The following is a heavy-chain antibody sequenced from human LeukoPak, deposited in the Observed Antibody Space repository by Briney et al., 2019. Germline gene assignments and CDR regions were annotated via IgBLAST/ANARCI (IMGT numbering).Heavy chain of an antibody. Sequence: GGSLRLSCAASGFTFTNYAMSWVRQAPGKGLEWVSGISSIGGDTYSADSLRGRFILSRDNSKNTLFLQMNSLRAEDTAVYYCAKDQGGLPEGPPLCSDYWGQGTLVTV. CDR1: GFTFTNYA. J-gene: IGHJ4*02. V-gene: IGHV3-23*01. CDR3: AKDQGGLPEGPPLCSDY. CDR2: ISSIGGDT. D-gene: IGHD2-2*01.